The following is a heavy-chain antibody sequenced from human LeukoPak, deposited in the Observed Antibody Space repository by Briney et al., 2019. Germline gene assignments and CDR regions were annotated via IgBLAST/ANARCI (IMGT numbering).Heavy chain of an antibody. CDR2: IWYDGSNK. D-gene: IGHD6-13*01. Sequence: GGSLRLSCAASGFTFSSYGMHWVRQAPGKGLEWVAVIWYDGSNKYYADSVKGRFTISRDNPKNTLYLQMNSLRAEDTAVYYCARGHSSSFAFPFDYWGQGTLVTVSS. V-gene: IGHV3-33*01. J-gene: IGHJ4*02. CDR3: ARGHSSSFAFPFDY. CDR1: GFTFSSYG.